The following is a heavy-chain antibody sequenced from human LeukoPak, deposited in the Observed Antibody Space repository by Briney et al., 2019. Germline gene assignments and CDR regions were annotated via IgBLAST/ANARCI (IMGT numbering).Heavy chain of an antibody. CDR1: GFTFSSYG. V-gene: IGHV3-30*18. CDR3: SKQGGIAVAGRQYYFDY. D-gene: IGHD6-19*01. CDR2: ISYDGSNK. Sequence: GRSLRLSCAASGFTFSSYGMHWVRQAPGKGLEWVAVISYDGSNKYYADSVKGRFTISRDNSKNTLYLQMNSLRAEDTAVYYCSKQGGIAVAGRQYYFDYWGQGTLLTVSS. J-gene: IGHJ4*02.